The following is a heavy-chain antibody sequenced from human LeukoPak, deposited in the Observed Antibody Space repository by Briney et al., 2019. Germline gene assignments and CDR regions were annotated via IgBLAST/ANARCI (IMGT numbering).Heavy chain of an antibody. CDR1: GGSISPYY. V-gene: IGHV4-59*08. D-gene: IGHD3-22*01. J-gene: IGHJ4*02. CDR3: ARYYYDTSGYPHYFDY. CDR2: IYYSGST. Sequence: SETLSLTCTVSGGSISPYYWSWIRQPPGKGLEWIGYIYYSGSTYYNPSLKSRVTISVDTSKNQFSLKLSPVTAADTAVYYCARYYYDTSGYPHYFDYWGQGTLVTVSS.